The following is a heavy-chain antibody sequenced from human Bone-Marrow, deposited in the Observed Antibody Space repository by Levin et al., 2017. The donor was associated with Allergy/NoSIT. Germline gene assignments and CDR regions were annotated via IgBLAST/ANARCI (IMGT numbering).Heavy chain of an antibody. CDR1: GFSLTTSGVG. J-gene: IGHJ4*02. Sequence: SGPTLVKPTQTLTLTCNFSGFSLTTSGVGVGWIRQPPGKALEWLALIFWDDGKHYSPSLQSRLTITKDTSKNQVVLTMTNMDPVDTATYYCAHSPPDIWTRYYVDYWGQGTLVTVSS. CDR2: IFWDDGK. CDR3: AHSPPDIWTRYYVDY. D-gene: IGHD3-9*01. V-gene: IGHV2-5*02.